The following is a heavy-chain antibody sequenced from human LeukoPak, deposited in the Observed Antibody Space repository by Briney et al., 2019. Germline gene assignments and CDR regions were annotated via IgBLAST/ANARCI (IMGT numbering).Heavy chain of an antibody. CDR1: GGSISSYY. CDR3: ARASLRWFDP. Sequence: PSETLSLTCTVSGGSISSYYWSWIRQPPGKGLEWIGSIYYSGSTYYNPSLKSRVTISVDTSKNQFALKLSSVTAADTAVYYCARASLRWFDPWGQGTLVTVSS. J-gene: IGHJ5*02. V-gene: IGHV4-59*12. CDR2: IYYSGST. D-gene: IGHD4-17*01.